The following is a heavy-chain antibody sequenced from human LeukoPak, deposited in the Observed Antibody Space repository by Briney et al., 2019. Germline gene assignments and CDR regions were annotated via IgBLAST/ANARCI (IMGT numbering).Heavy chain of an antibody. CDR3: ARSLFRFLEWSYRSYYYYYMDV. D-gene: IGHD3-3*01. J-gene: IGHJ6*03. V-gene: IGHV1-69*06. Sequence: ASVKVSCKASGGTLSSYAISWVRQAPGQGLEWMGGIIPIFGTVNYAQKFQGRVTITADKSTSTAYMELSSLRSEDTAVYYCARSLFRFLEWSYRSYYYYYMDVWGKGTTVTVSS. CDR1: GGTLSSYA. CDR2: IIPIFGTV.